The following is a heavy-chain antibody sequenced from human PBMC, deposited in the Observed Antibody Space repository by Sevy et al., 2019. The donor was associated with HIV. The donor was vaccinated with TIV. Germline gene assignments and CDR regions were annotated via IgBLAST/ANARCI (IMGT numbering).Heavy chain of an antibody. CDR2: LKNKALDGTL. D-gene: IGHD1-1*01. V-gene: IGHV3-49*04. Sequence: QLGGSLRLSCTTSGFRFGDYAMSWVRQAPGKGLEWVALLKNKALDGTLHHAASVKDRFTMSRDDSKSIAYLQMNDLKTEDTGVYYCTRWKGEQSIFDYWGHGAPVTVSS. CDR3: TRWKGEQSIFDY. CDR1: GFRFGDYA. J-gene: IGHJ4*01.